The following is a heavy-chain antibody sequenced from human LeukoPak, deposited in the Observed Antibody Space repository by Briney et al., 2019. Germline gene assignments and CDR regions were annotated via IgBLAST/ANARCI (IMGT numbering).Heavy chain of an antibody. CDR3: ARDCGSYDY. D-gene: IGHD1-26*01. V-gene: IGHV1-2*02. CDR1: GYTFNVYF. CDR2: INPNSGGT. J-gene: IGHJ4*02. Sequence: ASVKVSCKASGYTFNVYFMHWVRQAPGQRLEWMGWINPNSGGTNYAQKFQGRVTMTRDTSTSTAYMELSRLRSDDTAVYYCARDCGSYDYWGQGTLVTVSS.